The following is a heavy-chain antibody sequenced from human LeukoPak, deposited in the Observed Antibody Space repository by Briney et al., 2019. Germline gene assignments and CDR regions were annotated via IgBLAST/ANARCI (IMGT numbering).Heavy chain of an antibody. CDR1: GGSISSYY. V-gene: IGHV4-4*07. CDR3: ARHCSSTSCQEAFVY. J-gene: IGHJ4*02. Sequence: PSETLSLTCTVSGGSISSYYWSWIRQPAGKGLEWIGRIYTTGSTNYNPSLKSRVTMSIDTSKNQFSLKLSSVTAADTAVYYCARHCSSTSCQEAFVYWGQGTLVTVSS. D-gene: IGHD2-2*01. CDR2: IYTTGST.